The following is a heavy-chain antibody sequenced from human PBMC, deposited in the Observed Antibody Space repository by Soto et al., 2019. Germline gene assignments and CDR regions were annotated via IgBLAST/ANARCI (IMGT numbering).Heavy chain of an antibody. J-gene: IGHJ4*02. V-gene: IGHV3-30-3*01. CDR3: ARDPMDCSGGSCYSLFGYFDY. Sequence: QVQLVESGGGVVQPGRSLRLSCAASGFTFSSYAMHWVRQAPGKGLEWVAVISYDGSNKYYADSVKGRFTISRDNSKNTLYLQMNSLRAEDTAVYYCARDPMDCSGGSCYSLFGYFDYWGQGTLVTVSS. CDR1: GFTFSSYA. D-gene: IGHD2-15*01. CDR2: ISYDGSNK.